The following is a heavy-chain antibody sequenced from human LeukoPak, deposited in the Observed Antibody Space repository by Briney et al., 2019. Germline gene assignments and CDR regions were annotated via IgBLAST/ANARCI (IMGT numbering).Heavy chain of an antibody. Sequence: SQTLSLTCAISGDSVSSNSAAWNWIRQSPSRGLEWLGRTYYRSKWYNDYAVSVKSRITINPDTSKNQFSLQLNSVTPEDTAVYYCAREGGIAVAGTDYYGMDVWGQGTTVTVPS. D-gene: IGHD6-19*01. V-gene: IGHV6-1*01. J-gene: IGHJ6*02. CDR1: GDSVSSNSAA. CDR2: TYYRSKWYN. CDR3: AREGGIAVAGTDYYGMDV.